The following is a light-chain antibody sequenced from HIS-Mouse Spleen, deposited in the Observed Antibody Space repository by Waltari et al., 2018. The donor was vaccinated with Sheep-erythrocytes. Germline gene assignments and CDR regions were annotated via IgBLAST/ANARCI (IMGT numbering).Light chain of an antibody. V-gene: IGLV2-8*01. CDR3: SSYAGSNNWV. CDR1: SSDVGGYNY. CDR2: EVS. Sequence: QSALTQPRSVSGSPGQSVTISCTGTSSDVGGYNYVSWYQQHPGKAPKLMIYEVSKRPSGGHDRFSGSKAGNTASLTVSGRQAEDEADYYCSSYAGSNNWVFGGGTKLTVL. J-gene: IGLJ3*02.